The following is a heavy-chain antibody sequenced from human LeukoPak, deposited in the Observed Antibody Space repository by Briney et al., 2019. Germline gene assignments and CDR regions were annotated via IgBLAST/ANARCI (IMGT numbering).Heavy chain of an antibody. CDR3: VRDTGGSGSYPDY. J-gene: IGHJ4*02. Sequence: GGSLRLSCAASGFTFSNYWMTWVREAPGKGLEWVANIKQDGSERYYVDSVRGRFTISRDNAKNSVYLQVNSLRVEDTAMYCCVRDTGGSGSYPDYWGQGVLVTVSS. CDR2: IKQDGSER. D-gene: IGHD1-26*01. CDR1: GFTFSNYW. V-gene: IGHV3-7*01.